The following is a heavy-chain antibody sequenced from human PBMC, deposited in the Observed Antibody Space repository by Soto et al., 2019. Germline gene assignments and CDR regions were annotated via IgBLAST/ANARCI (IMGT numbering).Heavy chain of an antibody. V-gene: IGHV5-51*01. CDR2: IYPGDSDT. CDR1: GYSFTSYW. J-gene: IGHJ6*02. Sequence: GESLKISCKGSGYSFTSYWIGWVRQMPGKGLEWMGIIYPGDSDTRYSPSFQGQVTISADKSISTAYLQLSSLKASDTAMYYCARSSTSGDYYYGMDVWGQGTTVTVSS. D-gene: IGHD2-2*01. CDR3: ARSSTSGDYYYGMDV.